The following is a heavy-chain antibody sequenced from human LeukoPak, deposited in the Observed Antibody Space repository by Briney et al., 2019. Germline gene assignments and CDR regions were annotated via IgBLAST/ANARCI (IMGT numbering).Heavy chain of an antibody. CDR1: GFTFSSYA. CDR2: ISYDGSNK. D-gene: IGHD6-19*01. Sequence: PGRSLRLSCAASGFTFSSYAMHWVRQAPGKGLEWVAVISYDGSNKYYAASVKGRLTISRDNSKNTLYLQMNSLRAEDTAVYYCARAVAGTSFTNWGQGTLVTVSS. J-gene: IGHJ4*02. CDR3: ARAVAGTSFTN. V-gene: IGHV3-30-3*01.